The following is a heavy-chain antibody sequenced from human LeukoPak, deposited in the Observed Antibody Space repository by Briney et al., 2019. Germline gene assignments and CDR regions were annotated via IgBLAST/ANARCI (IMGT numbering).Heavy chain of an antibody. D-gene: IGHD6-13*01. J-gene: IGHJ4*02. Sequence: ETLSLTCTVSGGSISSYYWSWIRQPPGKGLEWIGNIFYSGSPNYNPSLKSRVTTSFDTSKNQFSLKLSFVIAADTAVYYCARDAQSIAAEIDYWGQGTLVTVSS. V-gene: IGHV4-59*12. CDR1: GGSISSYY. CDR3: ARDAQSIAAEIDY. CDR2: IFYSGSP.